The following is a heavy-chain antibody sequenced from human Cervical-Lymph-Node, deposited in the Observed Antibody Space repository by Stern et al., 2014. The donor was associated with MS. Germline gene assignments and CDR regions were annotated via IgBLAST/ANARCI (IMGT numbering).Heavy chain of an antibody. J-gene: IGHJ4*02. CDR3: VYSLALGY. CDR1: GGSISSGDYY. Sequence: QVQLQESGPGLVKPSQTLSLTCTVSGGSISSGDYYWSWIRQPPGKGLEWIGYIYYSGSTYYNPSLKSRVTISIDTSKNQFSLKLSSDCARDKGVVRGVYSLALGYWGQGTLVTVSS. CDR2: IYYSGST. D-gene: IGHD3-10*01. V-gene: IGHV4-30-4*01.